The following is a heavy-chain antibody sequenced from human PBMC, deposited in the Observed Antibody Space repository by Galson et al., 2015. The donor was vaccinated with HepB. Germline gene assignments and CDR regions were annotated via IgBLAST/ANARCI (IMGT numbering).Heavy chain of an antibody. J-gene: IGHJ4*02. CDR1: GLTFNNYA. D-gene: IGHD6-19*01. CDR2: MSGSGRST. Sequence: SLRLSCAASGLTFNNYAMNWVRQAPGKGLEWVSAMSGSGRSTYYADSVKGRFTISRDNSKNTLYLQMNSLRAEDTAVYYCAKEAAVAGSLDYWGQGTLVTVSS. V-gene: IGHV3-23*01. CDR3: AKEAAVAGSLDY.